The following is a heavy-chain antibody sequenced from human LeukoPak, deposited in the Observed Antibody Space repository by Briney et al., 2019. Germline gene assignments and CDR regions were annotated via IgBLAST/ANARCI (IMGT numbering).Heavy chain of an antibody. V-gene: IGHV4-59*01. CDR3: ASGRLGYNSPFDP. J-gene: IGHJ5*02. Sequence: SETLSLTCTVSGGSISTNYWRWIRQPPGKGLEWIGSISYTGNTNYNPSLKSRVTISVDASKNQFSLKLTSVTAADTAVYYCASGRLGYNSPFDPWGQGTLVTVSS. CDR2: ISYTGNT. CDR1: GGSISTNY. D-gene: IGHD5-24*01.